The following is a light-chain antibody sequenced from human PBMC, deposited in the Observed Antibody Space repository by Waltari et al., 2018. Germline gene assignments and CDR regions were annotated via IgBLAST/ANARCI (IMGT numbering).Light chain of an antibody. CDR3: GADHGSGSNFVSVV. J-gene: IGLJ2*01. V-gene: IGLV9-49*01. Sequence: QPVLTQPPSASASLGASVTLTCTLSSGHSNHKVDWYHQRPGRGPRLVTRVGTGGIVGTKGDGIPDRFSVLGSGLNRYLTIKNIQEEDESDYHCGADHGSGSNFVSVVFGGGTKLTVL. CDR1: SGHSNHK. CDR2: VGTGGIVG.